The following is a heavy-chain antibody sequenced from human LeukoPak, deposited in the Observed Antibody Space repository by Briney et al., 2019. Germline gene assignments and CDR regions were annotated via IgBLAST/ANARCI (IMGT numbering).Heavy chain of an antibody. J-gene: IGHJ4*02. CDR3: ARGGATLYYFDY. Sequence: GGSLRLSCAASGFTFSSYSMNWVRQAPGRGPEWVSSITSRSSYIYYADSVKGRFTISRDNANNSLYLRMNSLRAEDTAVYFCARGGATLYYFDYWGQGTLVTVSS. CDR1: GFTFSSYS. D-gene: IGHD1-26*01. CDR2: ITSRSSYI. V-gene: IGHV3-21*01.